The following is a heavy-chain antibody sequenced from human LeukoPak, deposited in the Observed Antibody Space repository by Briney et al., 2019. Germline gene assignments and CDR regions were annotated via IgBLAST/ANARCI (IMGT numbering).Heavy chain of an antibody. Sequence: GGSLRLSCAASGFSVSGNYLTWVRQAPGKGLEWVANIKQDGSDKYYLTSVRGRFTISRDNAKNSLFLQMNSLRVEDTAVYYCARGGGHLDCWGQGTLVTVSS. V-gene: IGHV3-7*03. J-gene: IGHJ4*02. D-gene: IGHD4-23*01. CDR1: GFSVSGNY. CDR3: ARGGGHLDC. CDR2: IKQDGSDK.